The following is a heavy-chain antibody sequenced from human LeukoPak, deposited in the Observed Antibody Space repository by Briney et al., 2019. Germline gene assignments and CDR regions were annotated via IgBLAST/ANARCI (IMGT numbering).Heavy chain of an antibody. Sequence: SETLSLTCAVSGYSLSSDYYWGWIRQPPGKGLEYIGSIYHRGSIYYNPSPKSRVTISVDTSKNQFSLKLSSVTAADTAVYYCARGKYQPLLYTAALDYWGQGTLVTVSS. D-gene: IGHD2-2*01. V-gene: IGHV4-38-2*01. CDR1: GYSLSSDYY. CDR3: ARGKYQPLLYTAALDY. J-gene: IGHJ4*02. CDR2: IYHRGSI.